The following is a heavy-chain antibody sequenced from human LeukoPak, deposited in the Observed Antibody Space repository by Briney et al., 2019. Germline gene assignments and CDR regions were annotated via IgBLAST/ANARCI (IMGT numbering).Heavy chain of an antibody. CDR2: ISGSGGST. Sequence: PGGSLRLSCAASGFTFSSYAMRWVRQAPGKGLEWVSAISGSGGSTYYADSVKGRFTISRDNSKNTLYLQMNSLRAEDTAVYYCAKVLDSSSGIFDYWGQGTLVTVSS. D-gene: IGHD3-22*01. CDR3: AKVLDSSSGIFDY. V-gene: IGHV3-23*01. CDR1: GFTFSSYA. J-gene: IGHJ4*02.